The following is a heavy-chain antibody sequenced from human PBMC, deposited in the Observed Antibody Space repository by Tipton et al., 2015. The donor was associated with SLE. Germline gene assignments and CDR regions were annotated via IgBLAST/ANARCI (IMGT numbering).Heavy chain of an antibody. CDR1: GFTFSFYS. V-gene: IGHV3-21*01. J-gene: IGHJ4*02. D-gene: IGHD2-2*01. CDR2: ISSSSSYI. CDR3: ARDSLPIGYCSSTSCYGSNY. Sequence: GSLRLSCGASGFTFSFYSMNWVRQAPGKGLEWVSSISSSSSYIYYADSVKGRFTISRDNAKNSLYLQMNSLRAEDTAVYYCARDSLPIGYCSSTSCYGSNYWGQGTLVTVSS.